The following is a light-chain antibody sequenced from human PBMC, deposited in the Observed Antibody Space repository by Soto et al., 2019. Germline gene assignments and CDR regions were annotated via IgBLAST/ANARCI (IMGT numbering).Light chain of an antibody. CDR2: GAS. Sequence: EIVMTQSPATLSVSPGERATLSCRATQSVSSNLAWYQQKPGQAPRLLIYGASTRATGLPARFXXSGSGTXXXXXXXXLQPEDFAVYYCQQYNNGWTFGQGTKVEIK. CDR1: QSVSSN. CDR3: QQYNNGWT. J-gene: IGKJ1*01. V-gene: IGKV3-15*01.